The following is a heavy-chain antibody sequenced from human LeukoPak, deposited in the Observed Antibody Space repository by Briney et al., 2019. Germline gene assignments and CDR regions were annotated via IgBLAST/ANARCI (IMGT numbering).Heavy chain of an antibody. CDR3: ARAPIGGWYFDL. Sequence: ASETLSLTCTVSGGSISSSSTYYWGWIRQPPGKGLECIGSIFYSGRPYYNPSLKSRVTISVDTSKNQFSLQLNSLTPEDTAVYYCARAPIGGWYFDLWGRGTLVTVSS. CDR2: IFYSGRP. J-gene: IGHJ2*01. D-gene: IGHD2-15*01. V-gene: IGHV4-39*01. CDR1: GGSISSSSTYY.